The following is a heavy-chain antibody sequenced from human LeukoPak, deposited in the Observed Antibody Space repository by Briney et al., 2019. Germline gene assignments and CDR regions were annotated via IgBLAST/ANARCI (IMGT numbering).Heavy chain of an antibody. Sequence: ASVKVSCKASGYTFTSYGISWVRQAPGQGLGWMGWISAYNGNTNYAQKLQGRVTMTTDTSTSTAYMELRSLRSDDTAVHYCAREGFNYDILTGSKTTRYYYYYMDVWGKGTTVTISS. J-gene: IGHJ6*03. CDR3: AREGFNYDILTGSKTTRYYYYYMDV. CDR1: GYTFTSYG. CDR2: ISAYNGNT. D-gene: IGHD3-9*01. V-gene: IGHV1-18*01.